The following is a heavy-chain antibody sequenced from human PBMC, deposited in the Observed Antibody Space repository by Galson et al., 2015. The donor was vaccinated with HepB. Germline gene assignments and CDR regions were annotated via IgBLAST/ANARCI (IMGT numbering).Heavy chain of an antibody. V-gene: IGHV3-21*01. D-gene: IGHD3-10*01. CDR1: GFTFKGYS. CDR3: ARDYRPGLGSVSYYPNWFDP. J-gene: IGHJ5*02. CDR2: ISGSSSYT. Sequence: SLRLSCAASGFTFKGYSMNWVRQAPGKGLEWVSSISGSSSYTYYADSVKGRFTISRDNAKNSLYLQLNSLRAGDTALYYCARDYRPGLGSVSYYPNWFDPGGQGTPVTVSS.